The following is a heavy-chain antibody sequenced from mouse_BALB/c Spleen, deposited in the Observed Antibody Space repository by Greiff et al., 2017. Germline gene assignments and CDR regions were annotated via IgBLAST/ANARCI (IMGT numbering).Heavy chain of an antibody. V-gene: IGHV5-6-5*01. CDR3: ARRTVYYAMDY. CDR1: GFTFSSYA. D-gene: IGHD4-1*01. J-gene: IGHJ4*01. Sequence: EVKLMESGGGLVKPGGSLKLSCAASGFTFSSYAMSWVRQTPEKRLEWVASISSGGSTYYPDSVKGRFTISRDNAKNTLYLQMSSLKSEDTAMYYCARRTVYYAMDYWGQGTSVTVSS. CDR2: ISSGGST.